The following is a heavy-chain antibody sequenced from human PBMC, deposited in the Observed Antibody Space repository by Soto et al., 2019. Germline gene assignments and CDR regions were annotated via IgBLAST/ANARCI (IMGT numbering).Heavy chain of an antibody. CDR1: GYSFNGYW. J-gene: IGHJ4*02. CDR3: ARKTYNADYQYYFDS. Sequence: PGESLKISCKGSGYSFNGYWISWVRQMPGKGLEWMGRIDPSDSYTNYSPSFQGHVTISTARSITTAYLQWSSLEASDTAMYYCARKTYNADYQYYFDSWGQGTLVTVSS. V-gene: IGHV5-10-1*01. CDR2: IDPSDSYT. D-gene: IGHD3-16*01.